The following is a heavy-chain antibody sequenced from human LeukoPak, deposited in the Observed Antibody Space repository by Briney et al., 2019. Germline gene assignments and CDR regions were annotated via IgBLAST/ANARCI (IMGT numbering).Heavy chain of an antibody. D-gene: IGHD1-26*01. V-gene: IGHV3-53*01. CDR3: ARTQGVVGAADS. J-gene: IGHJ5*02. CDR1: GFTVSSNY. Sequence: GGSLGLSCAASGFTVSSNYMSWVRQAPGKGLEWVSVIYSDGSTYYADSVKGRFTISRDNPKNTLYLQMNSLRAEDTAVYYCARTQGVVGAADSWGQGTLVTVSS. CDR2: IYSDGST.